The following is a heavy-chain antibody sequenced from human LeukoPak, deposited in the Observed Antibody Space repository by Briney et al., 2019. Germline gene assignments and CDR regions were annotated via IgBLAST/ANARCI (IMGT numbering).Heavy chain of an antibody. D-gene: IGHD3/OR15-3a*01. CDR1: GFTFSDYW. CDR2: IKSDGSST. Sequence: GGSLRLSCAASGFTFSDYWMHWVRQAPGKGLVWVSRIKSDGSSTSYADSVKGRFTITRDCAKNTLYLQMNSLRAEDTAVYYCARGTGNYYGYWGQGTLVTVSS. J-gene: IGHJ4*02. V-gene: IGHV3-74*01. CDR3: ARGTGNYYGY.